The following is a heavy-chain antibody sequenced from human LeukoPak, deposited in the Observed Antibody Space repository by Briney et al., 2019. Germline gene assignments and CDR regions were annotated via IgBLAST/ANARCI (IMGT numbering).Heavy chain of an antibody. J-gene: IGHJ4*02. V-gene: IGHV1-69*05. Sequence: SVKVSCKASGGTFSSYAISWVRQAPGQGLEWMGRIIPIFGTANYAQKFQGRVTITTDESTSTAYMELSSLRSEDTAVYYCARATRGGGQPSFDYWGQGTLVTVSS. CDR2: IIPIFGTA. CDR1: GGTFSSYA. CDR3: ARATRGGGQPSFDY. D-gene: IGHD2-15*01.